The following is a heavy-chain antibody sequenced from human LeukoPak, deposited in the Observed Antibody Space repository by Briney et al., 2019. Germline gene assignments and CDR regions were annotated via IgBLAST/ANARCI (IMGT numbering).Heavy chain of an antibody. CDR1: GGSISSYY. CDR3: ARAKAVAGPMGS. V-gene: IGHV4-59*12. J-gene: IGHJ5*02. Sequence: SETLSLTCTVSGGSISSYYWSWIRQPPGKGLEWIGYIYYSGSTNYNPSLKSRVTISVDTSKNQFSLKLSSVTAAGTAVYYCARAKAVAGPMGSWGQGTLVTVSS. CDR2: IYYSGST. D-gene: IGHD6-19*01.